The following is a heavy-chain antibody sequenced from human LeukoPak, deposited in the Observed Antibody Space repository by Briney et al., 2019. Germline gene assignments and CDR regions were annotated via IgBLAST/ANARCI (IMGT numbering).Heavy chain of an antibody. CDR2: ISSSGSTI. D-gene: IGHD3-22*01. J-gene: IGHJ4*02. CDR3: ARVQTHYYDSSGYPPDY. CDR1: GFTFRDYF. Sequence: GGSLRLSCAASGFTFRDYFMSASRQAPGKGLEWVSYISSSGSTIYYADSVKGRFTISRDNAKNSLYLQMNSPRAEDTAVYYCARVQTHYYDSSGYPPDYWGQGTLVTVSS. V-gene: IGHV3-11*01.